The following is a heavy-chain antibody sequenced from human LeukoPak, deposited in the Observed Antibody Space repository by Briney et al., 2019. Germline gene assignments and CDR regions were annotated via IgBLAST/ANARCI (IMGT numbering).Heavy chain of an antibody. V-gene: IGHV4-59*01. CDR3: ARERRGRYGYEPLYYFDY. J-gene: IGHJ4*02. CDR1: GGSINSYY. CDR2: IYYSGST. D-gene: IGHD5-24*01. Sequence: SETLSLTCTVSGGSINSYYWSWIRQPPGKALEWIGDIYYSGSTNYNPSLKSRVTISLDTSKNQFSLKLTSVTAADTAVYYCARERRGRYGYEPLYYFDYWGQGTLVTVSS.